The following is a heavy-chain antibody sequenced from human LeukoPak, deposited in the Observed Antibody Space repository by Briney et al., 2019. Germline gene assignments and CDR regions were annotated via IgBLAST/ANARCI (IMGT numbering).Heavy chain of an antibody. CDR2: ISSSSSYI. V-gene: IGHV3-21*01. J-gene: IGHJ4*02. CDR3: ARGEEKATITALDS. D-gene: IGHD5-24*01. Sequence: GGSLRLSCAASGFTFSNYDMHWVRQAPGKGLEWVSAISSSSSYIYYADSIKGRFTISRDNAKNSLYLQMNSLRAVDTAVYFCARGEEKATITALDSWGQGTLVTVSS. CDR1: GFTFSNYD.